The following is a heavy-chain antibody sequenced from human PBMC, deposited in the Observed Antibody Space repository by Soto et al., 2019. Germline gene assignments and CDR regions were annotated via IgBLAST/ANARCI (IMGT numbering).Heavy chain of an antibody. J-gene: IGHJ4*02. CDR1: GGSIGNYY. CDR2: LYNSGST. V-gene: IGHV4-59*01. Sequence: PSETLSLTCTVSGGSIGNYYWNWIRQSPGKVLEWIGYLYNSGSTNYNPSLKSRVSISVDTSKNQFSLRLTSVTAADTAVYYCARGSAGDCADYWGQGTLVTVSS. CDR3: ARGSAGDCADY. D-gene: IGHD2-21*02.